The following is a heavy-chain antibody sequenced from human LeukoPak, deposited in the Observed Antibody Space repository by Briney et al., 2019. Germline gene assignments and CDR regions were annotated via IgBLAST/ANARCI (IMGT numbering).Heavy chain of an antibody. CDR2: THPSGNT. CDR1: GGSNNSYY. J-gene: IGHJ5*02. Sequence: SETLSLTCTVSGGSNNSYYWSWIRQPPGKGLEWIGYTHPSGNTNYSPSLKSRVTISIVTSRNQSSLKLSSVTAADTAVYYCARKAPKKGWFDPWGQGTLVTVSS. CDR3: ARKAPKKGWFDP. V-gene: IGHV4-4*09.